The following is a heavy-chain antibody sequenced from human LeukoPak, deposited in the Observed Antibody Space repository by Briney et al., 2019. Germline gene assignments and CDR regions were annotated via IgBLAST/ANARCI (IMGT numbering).Heavy chain of an antibody. CDR3: AREALVRGVPQYFQH. CDR2: IYYSGST. J-gene: IGHJ1*01. CDR1: GGSISSGSYY. D-gene: IGHD3-10*01. V-gene: IGHV4-31*03. Sequence: ASETLSLTCTVSGGSISSGSYYWAWIRQHPGKGLEWIGYIYYSGSTYYNPSLKSRVTISVDTSKNQFSLKLSSVTAADTAAYYCAREALVRGVPQYFQHWGQGTLVTVSS.